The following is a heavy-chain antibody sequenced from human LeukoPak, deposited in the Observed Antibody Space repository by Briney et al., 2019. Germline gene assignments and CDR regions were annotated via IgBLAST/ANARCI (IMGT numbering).Heavy chain of an antibody. Sequence: GGSLRLSCAASGFNFSSYEMSWVRQAPGKGLEWVSAISGSGGSTYYADSVKGRFTISRDNSKNTLYLQMNSLRAEDTAVYYCAKSRSRVLWFGESTDYWGQGTLVTVSS. CDR1: GFNFSSYE. CDR2: ISGSGGST. V-gene: IGHV3-23*01. D-gene: IGHD3-10*01. J-gene: IGHJ4*02. CDR3: AKSRSRVLWFGESTDY.